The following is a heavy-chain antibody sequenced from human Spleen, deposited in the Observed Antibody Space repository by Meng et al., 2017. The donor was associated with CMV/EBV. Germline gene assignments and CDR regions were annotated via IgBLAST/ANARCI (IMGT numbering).Heavy chain of an antibody. CDR2: IWYDGSGN. CDR3: AKDRGFWSGYFDY. Sequence: FAPSGFPFKTSGMPWVRQAPGKGLEWVAVIWYDGSGNHYVDSVKGRFTITRDNSMDTLYLHMNSLRAEDTAVYYCAKDRGFWSGYFDYWGQGALVTVSS. J-gene: IGHJ4*02. V-gene: IGHV3-33*06. D-gene: IGHD3-3*01. CDR1: GFPFKTSG.